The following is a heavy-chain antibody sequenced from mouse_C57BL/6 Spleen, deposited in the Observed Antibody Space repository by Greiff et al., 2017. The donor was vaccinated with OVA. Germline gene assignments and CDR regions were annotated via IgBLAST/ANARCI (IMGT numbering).Heavy chain of an antibody. Sequence: EVQLQESVAELVRPGASVKLSCTASGFNIKNTYMHWVKQRPEQGLEWIGRIDPANGNTKYAPKFQGKATITADTSSNTAYLQLSSLTSEDTAIYYCARGHYYGSSYEWYFDVWGTGTTVTVSS. J-gene: IGHJ1*03. V-gene: IGHV14-3*01. CDR1: GFNIKNTY. CDR3: ARGHYYGSSYEWYFDV. CDR2: IDPANGNT. D-gene: IGHD1-1*01.